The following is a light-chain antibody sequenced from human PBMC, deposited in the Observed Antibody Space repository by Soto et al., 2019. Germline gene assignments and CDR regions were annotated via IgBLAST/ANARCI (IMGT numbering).Light chain of an antibody. CDR1: QSISTY. Sequence: DIQMTQSPSSLSASIGDRVTVTCRASQSISTYLNWYQHKPGKAPKLLIYAASRLRNGVPSRFSGSGAGTDFTLTISSLQPEDFATYYCQQSYSTPYTFGQGTNLEIK. J-gene: IGKJ2*01. CDR2: AAS. CDR3: QQSYSTPYT. V-gene: IGKV1-39*01.